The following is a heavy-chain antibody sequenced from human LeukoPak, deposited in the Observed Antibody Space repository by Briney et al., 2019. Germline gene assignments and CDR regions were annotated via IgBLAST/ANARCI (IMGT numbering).Heavy chain of an antibody. CDR1: GGSMSSENEY. D-gene: IGHD1-1*01. CDR2: VYNTGST. J-gene: IGHJ5*02. Sequence: PSETLSLTCSVSGGSMSSENEYWGWIRQTPGKGLEWIGSVYNTGSTGYNPSLKRRFSISIDTSKNQFSLKVTSVTAADTAVYYCARHILEEHWFDPWGLGTLVIVSS. CDR3: ARHILEEHWFDP. V-gene: IGHV4-39*01.